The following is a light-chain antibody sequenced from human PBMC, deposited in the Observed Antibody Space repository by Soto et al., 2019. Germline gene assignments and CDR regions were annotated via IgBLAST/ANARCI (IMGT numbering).Light chain of an antibody. CDR2: DAS. V-gene: IGKV3-20*01. CDR3: QQYGSSVWT. CDR1: LSVNSNF. J-gene: IGKJ1*01. Sequence: EIVLTQSPGTLSLSPGERATLSCRASLSVNSNFIAWYQQKPGQAPRLLLYDASNRATGIPDRFSGSGSGTAFSLTSSRLEPEDFAVYYCQQYGSSVWTFGKGTKVAVK.